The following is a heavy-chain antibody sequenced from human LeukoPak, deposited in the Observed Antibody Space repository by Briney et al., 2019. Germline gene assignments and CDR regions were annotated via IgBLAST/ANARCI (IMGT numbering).Heavy chain of an antibody. J-gene: IGHJ4*02. CDR3: AKDLGRYRNNFFDY. Sequence: GGSPRLSCAASGFTFSSIAMSWVRQAPDKGLEGVSTMSGSGGGTYYADSVKGRFTISRDDSKNTLYLQMNSLRADDTAVYYCAKDLGRYRNNFFDYWGQGNLVTVSS. V-gene: IGHV3-23*01. CDR2: MSGSGGGT. CDR1: GFTFSSIA. D-gene: IGHD1-26*01.